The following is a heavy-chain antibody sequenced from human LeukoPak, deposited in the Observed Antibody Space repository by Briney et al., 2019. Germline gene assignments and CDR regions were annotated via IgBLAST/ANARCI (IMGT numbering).Heavy chain of an antibody. Sequence: ASVKVSCKASGYTFTSSGISWVRQAPGQGLEWMGWISTYTGYSKYAQNLQGRVTMTADTSTSTAYMELSSLRSDDTAVYYCAKNSSGGYSDYWGGGTLVTVSS. CDR1: GYTFTSSG. J-gene: IGHJ4*02. D-gene: IGHD6-19*01. CDR2: ISTYTGYS. V-gene: IGHV1-18*01. CDR3: AKNSSGGYSDY.